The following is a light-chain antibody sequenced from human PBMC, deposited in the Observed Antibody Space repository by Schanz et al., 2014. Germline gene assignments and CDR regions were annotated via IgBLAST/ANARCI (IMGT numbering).Light chain of an antibody. CDR1: SGSVSTSYY. CDR3: VLYMGSGIWV. J-gene: IGLJ3*02. CDR2: NTK. V-gene: IGLV8-61*01. Sequence: QAVVTQEPSFSVSPGGTVTLTCGLSSGSVSTSYYPNWYQQTPGQAPRTLIYNTKIRSSGVPDRFSGSILGNKAALTITGAQADDESDYYCVLYMGSGIWVFGGGTKLTV.